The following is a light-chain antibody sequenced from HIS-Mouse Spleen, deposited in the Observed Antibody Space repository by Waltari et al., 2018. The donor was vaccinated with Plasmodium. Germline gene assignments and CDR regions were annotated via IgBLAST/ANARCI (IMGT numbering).Light chain of an antibody. CDR2: WAS. Sequence: DIVMTQSPDSLAVSLGERATINCKSRQSVLYSSNTKNYLAWYQQKPGQPPKLLIYWASTLESGVPDRFSGSGSGTDFTLTISSLQAEDVAVYYCQQYYSTPYTFGQGTKLEIK. CDR1: QSVLYSSNTKNY. J-gene: IGKJ2*01. CDR3: QQYYSTPYT. V-gene: IGKV4-1*01.